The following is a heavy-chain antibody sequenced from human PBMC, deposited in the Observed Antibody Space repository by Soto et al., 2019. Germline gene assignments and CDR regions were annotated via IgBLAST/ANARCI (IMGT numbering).Heavy chain of an antibody. CDR1: GGTFSSYA. J-gene: IGHJ5*02. CDR2: IIPIFGTA. CDR3: ARDPKYCSSTSCYLP. V-gene: IGHV1-69*13. D-gene: IGHD2-2*01. Sequence: SVKVSCKASGGTFSSYAISWVRQAPGQGLEWMGGIIPIFGTANYAQKFQGRVTITADESTSTAYMELSSLRSEDTAVYYCARDPKYCSSTSCYLPWGQGTLVTVSS.